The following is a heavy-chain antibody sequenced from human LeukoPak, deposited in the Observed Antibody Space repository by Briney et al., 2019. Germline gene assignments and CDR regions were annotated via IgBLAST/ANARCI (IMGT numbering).Heavy chain of an antibody. J-gene: IGHJ4*02. D-gene: IGHD6-13*01. Sequence: GGSLRLSCAASGFTFSSYSMNWVRQAPGKGLEWVSAISGSGGSTYYADSVKGRFTISRDNSKNTLYLQMNSLRAEDTAVYYCAREGADGIAAAGPFDYWGQGTLVTVSS. V-gene: IGHV3-23*01. CDR3: AREGADGIAAAGPFDY. CDR1: GFTFSSYS. CDR2: ISGSGGST.